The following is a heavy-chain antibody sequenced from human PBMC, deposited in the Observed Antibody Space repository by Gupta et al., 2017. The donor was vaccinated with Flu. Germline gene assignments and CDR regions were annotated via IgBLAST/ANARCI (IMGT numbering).Heavy chain of an antibody. CDR2: ISGSGRFI. V-gene: IGHV3-21*01. Sequence: EVQLVESGRGLVKVGGSLRLSCVGPGFAFSSFTLNWVRQAPGKGLEWVSSISGSGRFIDQPDSVRGRFTISRDNAKNSVYLQMNSLRAEDTAVYFCARDYGATSFFDYRGQGTLVTVSS. CDR3: ARDYGATSFFDY. D-gene: IGHD4/OR15-4a*01. J-gene: IGHJ4*02. CDR1: GFAFSSFT.